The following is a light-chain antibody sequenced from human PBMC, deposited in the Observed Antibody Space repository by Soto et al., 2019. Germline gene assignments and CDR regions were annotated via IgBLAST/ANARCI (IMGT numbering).Light chain of an antibody. CDR2: DAS. J-gene: IGKJ5*01. CDR1: QSIGNW. V-gene: IGKV1-5*01. Sequence: DIQMTQSASTLSASVGDRVTITCQSSQSIGNWLAWYQQKPGKAPKLLIYDASSLESGVPSRFSGSGSGTEFTLTISSLQPEDFATYYCQHFKSFPITLAQGTRLEIK. CDR3: QHFKSFPIT.